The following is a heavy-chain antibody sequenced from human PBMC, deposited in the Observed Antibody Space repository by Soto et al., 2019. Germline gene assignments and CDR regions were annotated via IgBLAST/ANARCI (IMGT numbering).Heavy chain of an antibody. CDR3: AHKPYSYSWAVDY. CDR1: GFSLSTNGVG. V-gene: IGHV2-5*02. Sequence: QITLKESGTTLVKPTQPLTLTCSFSGFSLSTNGVGVGWIRQPPGKALEWLALIYWDDDKRNSPTLKTRLTITKDTSKNHVFLTKTTMNPVDTATYYCAHKPYSYSWAVDYWGQRALVIVSS. D-gene: IGHD5-18*01. CDR2: IYWDDDK. J-gene: IGHJ4*02.